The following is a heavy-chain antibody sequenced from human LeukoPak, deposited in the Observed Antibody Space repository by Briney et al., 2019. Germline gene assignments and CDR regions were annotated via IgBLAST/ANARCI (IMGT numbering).Heavy chain of an antibody. CDR3: SREPRGPFSFEF. CDR1: GFTFSSYS. Sequence: GGSLRLSCAASGFTFSSYSMNWVRQAPGKGLEWVSSISSSSSYIYYADSVKGRFTISRDNAKNSLYLQMNSLRAEDTAVYYWSREPRGPFSFEFWGQGTLVNVCS. V-gene: IGHV3-21*01. J-gene: IGHJ4*02. CDR2: ISSSSSYI.